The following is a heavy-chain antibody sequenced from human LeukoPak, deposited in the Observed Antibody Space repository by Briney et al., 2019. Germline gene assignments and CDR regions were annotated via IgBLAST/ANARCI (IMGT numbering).Heavy chain of an antibody. Sequence: ASVKVSCQASGYTFTSYGISWVRQAPGHGLEWMGWISAYNGNTNYAQKLQGRVTMTTDTSTSTAYMELRSLRSDDTAVYYCARTAQDIVVVPAALYNWFDPWGQGTLVTVSP. V-gene: IGHV1-18*01. J-gene: IGHJ5*02. CDR1: GYTFTSYG. CDR2: ISAYNGNT. D-gene: IGHD2-2*01. CDR3: ARTAQDIVVVPAALYNWFDP.